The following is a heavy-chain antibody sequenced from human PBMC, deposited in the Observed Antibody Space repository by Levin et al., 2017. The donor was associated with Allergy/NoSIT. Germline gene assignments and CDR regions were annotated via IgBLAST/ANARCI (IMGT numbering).Heavy chain of an antibody. J-gene: IGHJ3*01. CDR1: GYSFTNFG. Sequence: ASVKVSCKASGYSFTNFGLSWVRQAPGQGLEWMGWISPYNGDTHYAQKFQGRVTMTTDTSTSTAYMELRSLRADDTAVYYCARELAVAASDTFDVWGQGTMVAVSS. D-gene: IGHD6-13*01. CDR3: ARELAVAASDTFDV. CDR2: ISPYNGDT. V-gene: IGHV1-18*01.